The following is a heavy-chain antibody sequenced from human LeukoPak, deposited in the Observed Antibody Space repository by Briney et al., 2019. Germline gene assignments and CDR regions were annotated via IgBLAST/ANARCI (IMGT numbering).Heavy chain of an antibody. CDR3: ARGEVRSFDY. CDR1: GGSFSGYS. Sequence: SETLSLTCAVYGGSFSGYSWNWIRQPPVKGLEWIGEINHSGGTNYNPSLKSRVTISVDTSKNQFSLKLSSVTAADTAVYYCARGEVRSFDYWGQGTLVTVSS. CDR2: INHSGGT. J-gene: IGHJ4*02. V-gene: IGHV4-34*01.